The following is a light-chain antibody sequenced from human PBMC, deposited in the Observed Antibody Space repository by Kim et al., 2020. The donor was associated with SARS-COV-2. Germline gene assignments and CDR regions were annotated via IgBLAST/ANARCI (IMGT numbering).Light chain of an antibody. J-gene: IGLJ3*02. CDR3: SSYTSSSTWV. CDR2: DVS. CDR1: SSDVGGYNY. Sequence: GQSITIACTGTSSDVGGYNYVSWYQQHPGKAPKLMIYDVSNRPSGVSNRFSGSKSGNTASLTISGLQAEDEADYYSSSYTSSSTWVFGGGTKLTVL. V-gene: IGLV2-14*03.